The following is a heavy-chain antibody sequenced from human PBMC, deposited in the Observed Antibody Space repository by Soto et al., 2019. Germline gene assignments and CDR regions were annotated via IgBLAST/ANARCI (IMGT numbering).Heavy chain of an antibody. V-gene: IGHV4-30-2*01. J-gene: IGHJ6*02. D-gene: IGHD2-2*02. CDR3: ARDSTTYCSSTSCYNLDYYYGMDV. CDR1: GGSISSGGYS. CDR2: IYHSGST. Sequence: PSETLSLTCAVSGGSISSGGYSWSWIRQPPGKGLEWIGYIYHSGSTYYNPSLKSRVTISVDRSKNQVSLKLSSVTAADTAVYYCARDSTTYCSSTSCYNLDYYYGMDVWGQGTTVTVSS.